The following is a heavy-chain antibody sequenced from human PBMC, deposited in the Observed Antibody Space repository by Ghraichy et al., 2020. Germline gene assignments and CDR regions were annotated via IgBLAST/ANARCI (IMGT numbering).Heavy chain of an antibody. CDR1: GFTLSDYS. V-gene: IGHV3-48*02. CDR2: ISRSGSLI. D-gene: IGHD2/OR15-2a*01. Sequence: GGSLRLSCAASGFTLSDYSFNWVRQTPGRGLEWISYISRSGSLIYNADSVKGRFSISRDNVKNLLYLQMSSLTDGDTAVYYCTRVGVFEAEVVSMDVWGKGTTVTVSS. J-gene: IGHJ6*03. CDR3: TRVGVFEAEVVSMDV.